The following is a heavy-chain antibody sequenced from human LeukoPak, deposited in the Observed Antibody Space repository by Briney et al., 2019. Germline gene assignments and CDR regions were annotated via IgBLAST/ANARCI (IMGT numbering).Heavy chain of an antibody. CDR1: GFTFSNAW. Sequence: GGSLRLSCAASGFTFSNAWMTWVRQAPGKGLEWVGRIKSKTDDETTDYAAPVKGRFTISRDDSKDTLYLQMNSLKTEDTAVYYCITHKAGYTVRAPFDYWGQGTLVTVSS. J-gene: IGHJ4*02. CDR3: ITHKAGYTVRAPFDY. CDR2: IKSKTDDETT. V-gene: IGHV3-15*01. D-gene: IGHD3-16*02.